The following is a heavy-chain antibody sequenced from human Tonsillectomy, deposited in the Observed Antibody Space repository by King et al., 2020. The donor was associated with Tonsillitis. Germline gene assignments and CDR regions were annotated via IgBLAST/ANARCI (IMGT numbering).Heavy chain of an antibody. Sequence: VQLVESGGGLVQPGGSLKLSVAASGFTFSGSAMHWGRRASGKGWEWVGRIRSKANSYATAFAASGKVGCTLSREDSKKTAYLKMNSLKTEDTAVYYCTRHGELELHDYWGQGTLVTVSS. J-gene: IGHJ4*02. V-gene: IGHV3-73*02. CDR1: GFTFSGSA. CDR3: TRHGELELHDY. CDR2: IRSKANSYAT. D-gene: IGHD1-7*01.